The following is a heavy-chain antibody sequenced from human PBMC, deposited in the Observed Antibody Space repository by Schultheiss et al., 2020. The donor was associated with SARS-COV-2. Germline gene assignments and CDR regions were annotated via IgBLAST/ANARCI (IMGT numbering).Heavy chain of an antibody. CDR1: GFTVSSKF. D-gene: IGHD3-16*01. CDR3: ARDAGGYYFDS. CDR2: IYSDGST. J-gene: IGHJ4*02. V-gene: IGHV3-53*01. Sequence: GWSLRLSCSASGFTVSSKFMNWVRQAPGKGLEWVSVIYSDGSTHSADSVKGRFTISRDNSKNTLYLQMNSLRAEDTAVYYCARDAGGYYFDSWGQGSLVTVSS.